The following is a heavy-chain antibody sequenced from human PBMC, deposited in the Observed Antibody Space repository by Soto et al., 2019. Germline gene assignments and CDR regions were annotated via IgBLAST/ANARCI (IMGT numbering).Heavy chain of an antibody. CDR1: GFTFSSYG. CDR2: ISYDGSNK. V-gene: IGHV3-30*18. Sequence: PGGSLRLSCAASGFTFSSYGMHWVRQVQGRGLGWVAVISYDGSNKYYADSVKDRFTISRDNPKNTLYLQMNSLIAEDTAVYYCAKVLGYCSSNSCSREAYYYYGMDVWGQGATVTVSS. CDR3: AKVLGYCSSNSCSREAYYYYGMDV. J-gene: IGHJ6*02. D-gene: IGHD2-2*01.